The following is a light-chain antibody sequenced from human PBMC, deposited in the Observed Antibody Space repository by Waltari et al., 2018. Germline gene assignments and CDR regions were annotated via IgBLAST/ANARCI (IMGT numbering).Light chain of an antibody. V-gene: IGLV2-14*01. CDR3: SSYTTSSTLV. J-gene: IGLJ3*02. Sequence: QSALTQPASVSGSPGQSITISCTGPSSDVGGSNYVSWYQRHPGKAPQLLIYEVTNRPSGVSNRFSGSKSANTASLTISGLQAEDEADYYCSSYTTSSTLVFGGGTKLTVL. CDR1: SSDVGGSNY. CDR2: EVT.